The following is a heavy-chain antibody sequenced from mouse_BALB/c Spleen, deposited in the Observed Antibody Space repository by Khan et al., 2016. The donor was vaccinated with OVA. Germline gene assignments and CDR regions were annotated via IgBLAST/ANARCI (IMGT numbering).Heavy chain of an antibody. J-gene: IGHJ3*01. CDR1: GFSLTTYG. CDR3: ARNYDYNEGIAY. CDR2: IWSGGST. D-gene: IGHD2-4*01. V-gene: IGHV2-2*02. Sequence: QVQLKQSGPGLVQPSQSLSITCTVSGFSLTTYGVHWVRQSPGKGLEWLGVIWSGGSTDYNAAFISRLSISKDSSKSQVFFKMNSLQVNDTAIYSCARNYDYNEGIAYWGQGTLVTVSA.